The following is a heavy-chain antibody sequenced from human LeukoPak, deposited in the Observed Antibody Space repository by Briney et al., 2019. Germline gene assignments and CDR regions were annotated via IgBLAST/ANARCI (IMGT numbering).Heavy chain of an antibody. V-gene: IGHV1-2*02. J-gene: IGHJ6*03. CDR2: INPNSGGT. CDR3: ARAPYSSSSLDYYYYMDV. D-gene: IGHD6-6*01. CDR1: GYTFTGYY. Sequence: ASVKVSCKASGYTFTGYYMHWVRQAPGQGLEWMGWINPNSGGTNYAQEFQGRVTITRDTSASTAYMELSSLRSEDMAVYYCARAPYSSSSLDYYYYMDVWGKGTTVTVSS.